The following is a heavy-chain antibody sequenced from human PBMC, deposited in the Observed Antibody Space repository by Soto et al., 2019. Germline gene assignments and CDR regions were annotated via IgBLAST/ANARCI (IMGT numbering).Heavy chain of an antibody. CDR2: ISGSGGST. D-gene: IGHD3-10*01. CDR1: GFTFSSYA. J-gene: IGHJ6*02. V-gene: IGHV3-23*01. CDR3: AKVENLSVLWFGELLDYYYGMDV. Sequence: GGSLRLSCAASGFTFSSYAMSWVRQAPGKGLEWVSAISGSGGSTYYADSVKGRFTISRDNSKNTLYLQMNSLRAEDTAVYYCAKVENLSVLWFGELLDYYYGMDVWGQGTTVTVSS.